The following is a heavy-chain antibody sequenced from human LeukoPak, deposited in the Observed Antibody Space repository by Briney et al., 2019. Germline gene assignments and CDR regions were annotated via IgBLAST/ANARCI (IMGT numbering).Heavy chain of an antibody. D-gene: IGHD1-26*01. CDR3: ARSLRGSAASYFDY. Sequence: SETLSLTCTVSGGSISSGRYYWSWIRQPAGKRLEWIGRISTSGSTNSNPSLKSRVTMSLDTSKNQFSLKLSSVTAADTAVYYCARSLRGSAASYFDYWGQGTLVTVSS. CDR2: ISTSGST. V-gene: IGHV4-61*02. J-gene: IGHJ4*02. CDR1: GGSISSGRYY.